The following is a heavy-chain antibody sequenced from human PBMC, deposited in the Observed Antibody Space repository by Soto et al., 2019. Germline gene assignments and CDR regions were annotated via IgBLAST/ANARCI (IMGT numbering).Heavy chain of an antibody. J-gene: IGHJ4*02. V-gene: IGHV4-31*03. CDR3: ASGYKYPSDY. D-gene: IGHD6-25*01. CDR1: GASVTSGGYY. Sequence: QVQLQESGPGLVKPSQTLSVTCTVSGASVTSGGYYWTWIRQHSGKGLEWIGHIYSDGRTYYSPSLKSRLTISLDLSKNQSSLRLTSVTVADTAVHYCASGYKYPSDYWGQGTLVAVSS. CDR2: IYSDGRT.